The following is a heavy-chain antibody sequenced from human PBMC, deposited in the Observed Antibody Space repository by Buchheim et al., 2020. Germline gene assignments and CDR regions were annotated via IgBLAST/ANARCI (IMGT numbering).Heavy chain of an antibody. CDR2: INPNSGGT. CDR1: GYTFTGYY. V-gene: IGHV1-2*04. D-gene: IGHD1-26*01. J-gene: IGHJ6*02. Sequence: QVQLVQSGAEVKKPGASVKVSCKASGYTFTGYYMHWVRQAPGQGLEWMGWINPNSGGTSYAQKFQGWVTMTRDTSISTAYMELSRLRSDDTAVYYCATQGAVGANDYGMDVWGQGTT. CDR3: ATQGAVGANDYGMDV.